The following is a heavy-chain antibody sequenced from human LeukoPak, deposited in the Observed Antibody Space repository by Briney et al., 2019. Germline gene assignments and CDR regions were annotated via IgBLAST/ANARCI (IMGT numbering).Heavy chain of an antibody. V-gene: IGHV3-30-3*01. D-gene: IGHD4-17*01. CDR3: AKDLNTDYGDWGQDYYYGMDV. CDR2: ISYDGSNK. CDR1: GFTFSSYA. Sequence: PGRSLRLSCAASGFTFSSYAMHWVRQAPGKGLEWVAVISYDGSNKYYADSVKGRFTISRDNSKNTLYLQMNSLRAEDTAVYYCAKDLNTDYGDWGQDYYYGMDVWGQGTTVTVSS. J-gene: IGHJ6*02.